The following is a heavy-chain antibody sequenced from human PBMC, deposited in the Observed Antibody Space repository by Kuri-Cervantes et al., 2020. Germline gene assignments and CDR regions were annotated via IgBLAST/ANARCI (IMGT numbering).Heavy chain of an antibody. CDR1: GFTFSSYA. J-gene: IGHJ4*02. CDR2: ISGSGGST. V-gene: IGHV3-23*01. D-gene: IGHD3-10*01. CDR3: AKDYGSGSYLSDY. Sequence: LKISCAASGFTFSSYAMSWVRQAPGKGLEWVSAISGSGGSTYYADSVKGRFIVSRDNSKSSLYLQMNSLRAEDTAVYYCAKDYGSGSYLSDYWGQGTLVTVSS.